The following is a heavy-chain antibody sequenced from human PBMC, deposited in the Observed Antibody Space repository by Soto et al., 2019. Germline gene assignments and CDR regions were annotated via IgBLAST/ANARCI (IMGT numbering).Heavy chain of an antibody. D-gene: IGHD6-13*01. Sequence: QLQLQESGSGLVKPSQTLSLTYAVSGGSISSGGYSWSWIRQPPGKGLEWIGYIYHSGSTYYNPSLKSRVTISVDRSKNQFSLKLSSVTAADTAVYYCASSHAGAHITAAVHWGQGTLVTVSS. CDR3: ASSHAGAHITAAVH. J-gene: IGHJ4*02. V-gene: IGHV4-30-2*01. CDR2: IYHSGST. CDR1: GGSISSGGYS.